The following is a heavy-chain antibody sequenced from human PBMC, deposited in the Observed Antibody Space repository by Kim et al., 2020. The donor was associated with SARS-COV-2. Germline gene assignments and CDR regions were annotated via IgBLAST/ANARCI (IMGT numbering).Heavy chain of an antibody. Sequence: GGSLRLSCAASGFTFDDYGMSWVRQAPGKGLEWVSGINWNGGSTGYADSVKGRFTISRDNAKNSLYLQMNSLRAEDTALYHCARERETYGSGRYHPFDYWGQGTLVTVS. CDR1: GFTFDDYG. CDR2: INWNGGST. V-gene: IGHV3-20*01. J-gene: IGHJ4*02. D-gene: IGHD3-10*01. CDR3: ARERETYGSGRYHPFDY.